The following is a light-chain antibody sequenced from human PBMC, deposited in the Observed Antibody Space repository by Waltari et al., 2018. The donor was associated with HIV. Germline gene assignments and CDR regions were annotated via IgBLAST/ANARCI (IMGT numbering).Light chain of an antibody. CDR2: SSF. CDR1: RSISNNF. Sequence: EIVLTQSPDTLSLSPGERAIVSCTTSRSISNNFLAWFQQKPGQPPRLLIYSSFIRATGIPDRFSGSGAGTGFTLTISRLEPEDSAVYYCQQYGTAPRTFGQGTKVEIK. V-gene: IGKV3-20*01. J-gene: IGKJ1*01. CDR3: QQYGTAPRT.